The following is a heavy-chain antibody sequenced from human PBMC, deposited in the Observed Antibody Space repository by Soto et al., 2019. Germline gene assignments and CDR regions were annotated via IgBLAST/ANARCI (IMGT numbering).Heavy chain of an antibody. CDR3: ASCGGSCYRNFDY. J-gene: IGHJ4*02. CDR2: INHSGST. D-gene: IGHD2-15*01. V-gene: IGHV4-34*01. CDR1: GGSFSGYY. Sequence: SETLSLTCAVYGGSFSGYYWSWIRQPPGKGLEWIGEINHSGSTNYNPSLKSRVTISVDTSKNQFSLKLSSVTAADTAVYYCASCGGSCYRNFDYWGQGTLVTVSS.